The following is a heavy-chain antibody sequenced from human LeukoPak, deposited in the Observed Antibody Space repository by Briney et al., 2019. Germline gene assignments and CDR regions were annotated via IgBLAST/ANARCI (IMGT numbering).Heavy chain of an antibody. D-gene: IGHD3-16*01. CDR3: ARDASVWAIFDY. CDR2: ICTSGST. Sequence: SQTLSLTCTVSGGSISSGSYYWSWIRQPAGKGLEWIGRICTSGSTNYNPSLKSRVTISVDTSKNQFSLKLSSVTAADTAVYYCARDASVWAIFDYWGQGTLVTVSS. J-gene: IGHJ4*02. CDR1: GGSISSGSYY. V-gene: IGHV4-61*02.